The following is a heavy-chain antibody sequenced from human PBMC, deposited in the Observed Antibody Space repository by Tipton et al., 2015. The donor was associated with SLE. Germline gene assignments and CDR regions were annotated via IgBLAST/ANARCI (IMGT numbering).Heavy chain of an antibody. D-gene: IGHD1-26*01. V-gene: IGHV3-23*03. Sequence: LSLTCAASGFTFSSYAMSWVRQAPGKGLEWVSVIYSGGSTYYADSVKGRFTISRDNSKNTLYLQMNSLRAEDTAVYYCAKSGAWDSGSYSNWFDPWGQGTPVTASS. J-gene: IGHJ5*02. CDR3: AKSGAWDSGSYSNWFDP. CDR1: GFTFSSYA. CDR2: IYSGGST.